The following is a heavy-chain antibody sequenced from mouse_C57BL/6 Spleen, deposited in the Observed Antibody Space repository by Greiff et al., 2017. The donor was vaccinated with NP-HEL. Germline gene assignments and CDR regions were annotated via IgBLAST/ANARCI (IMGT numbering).Heavy chain of an antibody. D-gene: IGHD1-1*01. J-gene: IGHJ2*01. CDR2: IHPNSGST. V-gene: IGHV1-64*01. CDR3: ARRGPITTVVEDY. CDR1: GYTFTSYW. Sequence: QVQLQQPGAELVKPGASVKLSCKASGYTFTSYWMHWVKQRPGQGLEWIGMIHPNSGSTNYNEKFKSKATLTVDKSSSTAYMQLSSLTSEDSAVYYCARRGPITTVVEDYWGQGTTLTVSS.